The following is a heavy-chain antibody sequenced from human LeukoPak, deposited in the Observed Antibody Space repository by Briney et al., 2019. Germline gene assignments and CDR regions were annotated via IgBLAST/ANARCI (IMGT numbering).Heavy chain of an antibody. V-gene: IGHV1-46*03. J-gene: IGHJ4*02. CDR2: INPSGGST. CDR3: SRVGSRIAAAGTDY. CDR1: GYAFTSYY. Sequence: ASVKVSCKASGYAFTSYYMHWVRQAPGQGLEWIGIINPSGGSTSYAQKFQGRVTMTRDTSTSTVYMELSSLRSEDTAVYYCSRVGSRIAAAGTDYWGQGTLVTVSS. D-gene: IGHD6-13*01.